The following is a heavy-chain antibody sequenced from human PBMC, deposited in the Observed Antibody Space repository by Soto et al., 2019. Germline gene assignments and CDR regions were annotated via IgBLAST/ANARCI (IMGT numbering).Heavy chain of an antibody. J-gene: IGHJ5*02. Sequence: QVRLVPSGAEVKRPGASVKVSCKASGYIFMNYAVHLVRQSPGQSLDRVGWLNAGNGDTKYSQRVEGRVTITRDTSSSRAYMELNSLRSKVRAVNYGARVPQYAYGFVAVPAVRFGDRFDPWGQGTLVTVSS. CDR2: LNAGNGDT. D-gene: IGHD2-2*01. V-gene: IGHV1-3*01. CDR3: ARVPQYAYGFVAVPAVRFGDRFDP. CDR1: GYIFMNYA.